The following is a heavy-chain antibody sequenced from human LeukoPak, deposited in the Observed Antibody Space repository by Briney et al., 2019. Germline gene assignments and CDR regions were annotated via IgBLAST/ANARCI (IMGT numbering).Heavy chain of an antibody. CDR3: ARGGYGASTPYYMDV. CDR2: IYSDNT. D-gene: IGHD1-26*01. J-gene: IGHJ6*03. CDR1: GFTVSSNS. Sequence: PGGSLRLSCTVSGFTVSSNSMSWVRQAPGKGPEWVSFIYSDNTHYSDSVKGRFTISRDNSKNTLYLQMGSLRAEDMAVYYCARGGYGASTPYYMDVWGKGTTVTVSS. V-gene: IGHV3-66*03.